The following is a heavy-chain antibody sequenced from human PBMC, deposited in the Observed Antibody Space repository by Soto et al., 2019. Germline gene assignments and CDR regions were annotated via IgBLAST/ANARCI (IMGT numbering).Heavy chain of an antibody. D-gene: IGHD5-12*01. CDR1: GFTFSGYS. CDR2: ISGGSRTI. Sequence: GGSLRLSCAASGFTFSGYSMDWVRQAPGKGLEWVSYISGGSRTIYYADSVKGRFTISRDNAKKSVYLQMNSLRAEDTAVYYCARRNSGYDYAFDYWAQGTLVTVSS. J-gene: IGHJ4*02. CDR3: ARRNSGYDYAFDY. V-gene: IGHV3-48*01.